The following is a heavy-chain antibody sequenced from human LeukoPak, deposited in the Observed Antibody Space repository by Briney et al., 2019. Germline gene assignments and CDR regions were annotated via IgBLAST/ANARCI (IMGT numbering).Heavy chain of an antibody. CDR2: ISSSSTYI. CDR3: ARASSQWLVPY. CDR1: GFTFSSYS. Sequence: GGSLRLSCGPSGFTFSSYSMNWVRQPPGKGLEWVASISSSSTYIYYADSVKGRFTISRDNDKNSLYLQMNSLRVEDTAVYYCARASSQWLVPYWGQGTLVTVSS. D-gene: IGHD6-19*01. J-gene: IGHJ4*02. V-gene: IGHV3-21*01.